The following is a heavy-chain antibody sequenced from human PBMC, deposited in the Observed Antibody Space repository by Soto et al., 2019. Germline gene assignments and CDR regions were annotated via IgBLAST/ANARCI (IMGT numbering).Heavy chain of an antibody. CDR1: DAAIRSYY. D-gene: IGHD3-10*01. V-gene: IGHV4-4*08. J-gene: IGHJ6*02. Sequence: SEPLSLPCSVSDAAIRSYYWHWIRQPRVAVLEWIGYVYTSDYTRYRFSLKSRVTISVDTSKSQFSLRLNSVTAADTAVYYCASSAGHPGDFFYYNGMDVWGQGTTVTVSS. CDR2: VYTSDYT. CDR3: ASSAGHPGDFFYYNGMDV.